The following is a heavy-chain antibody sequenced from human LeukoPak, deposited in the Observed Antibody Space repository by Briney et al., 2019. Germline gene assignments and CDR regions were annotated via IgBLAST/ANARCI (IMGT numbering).Heavy chain of an antibody. J-gene: IGHJ4*02. CDR2: FYRGIST. CDR1: GFTVSSNY. V-gene: IGHV3-66*02. D-gene: IGHD3-10*01. CDR3: ARDPHYYGSGSYYNLNYFDY. Sequence: PGGSLRLSCAASGFTVSSNYMSWVRQAPGKGLEWVSSFYRGISTYYADSVKGRFTTSRDHSKNTVYLQMDSLRPEDTAVYYCARDPHYYGSGSYYNLNYFDYWGQGTLVTVSS.